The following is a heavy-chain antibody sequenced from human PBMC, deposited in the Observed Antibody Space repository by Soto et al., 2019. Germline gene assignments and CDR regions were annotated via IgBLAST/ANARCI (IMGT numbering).Heavy chain of an antibody. D-gene: IGHD6-25*01. CDR2: ITSSSSTI. J-gene: IGHJ3*02. V-gene: IGHV3-48*02. CDR3: AIEYSSAAGRDFDI. CDR1: GFTFSTYS. Sequence: EVQLVESGGGLVQPGGSLRLSCAGSGFTFSTYSMNWVRQAPGKGLEWVSYITSSSSTIYFADSVKGRFTISRDNAKNSLYLQMDSLRDEDTAVYYCAIEYSSAAGRDFDIWGQGTMVTVSS.